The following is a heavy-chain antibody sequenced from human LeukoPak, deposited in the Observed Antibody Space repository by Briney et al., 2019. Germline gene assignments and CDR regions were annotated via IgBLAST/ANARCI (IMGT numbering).Heavy chain of an antibody. J-gene: IGHJ5*02. CDR2: IYYSGYT. Sequence: PSETLSLTCAVYGGSFSGYYWSWIRQPPGKGLEWIGYIYYSGYTNYNPSHKSRVTISVDTSKNQFSLKLSSVTAADTAVYYCARGRPDGSGSYYKFDPWGQGTLVTVSS. CDR1: GGSFSGYY. D-gene: IGHD3-10*01. V-gene: IGHV4-59*01. CDR3: ARGRPDGSGSYYKFDP.